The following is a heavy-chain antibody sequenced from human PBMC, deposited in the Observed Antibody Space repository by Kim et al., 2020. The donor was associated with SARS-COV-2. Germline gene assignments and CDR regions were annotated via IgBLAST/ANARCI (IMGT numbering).Heavy chain of an antibody. CDR2: IYHSGST. CDR3: ARGVDCSSTSCYLGH. CDR1: GGSISSSNW. J-gene: IGHJ1*01. Sequence: SETLSLTCAVSGGSISSSNWWSWVRQPPGKGLAWIGEIYHSGSTNYNPSLKSRVTISVDKSKNQFSLKLSSVTAADTAVYYCARGVDCSSTSCYLGHWGQGTLVTVSS. D-gene: IGHD2-2*01. V-gene: IGHV4-4*02.